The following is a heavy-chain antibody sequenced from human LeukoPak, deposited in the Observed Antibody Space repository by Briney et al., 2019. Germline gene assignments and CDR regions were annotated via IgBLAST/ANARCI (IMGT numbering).Heavy chain of an antibody. Sequence: GESLRLSCAASGFTVISNYMTWVRQAPGKGLEWVSVISRGGSTYYADSVKGRFTISRDNSKNTLYLQMNSLRAEDTAVYYCARDNDSPDAFDIWGQGTKVTVSS. D-gene: IGHD5-18*01. CDR2: ISRGGST. CDR1: GFTVISNY. CDR3: ARDNDSPDAFDI. V-gene: IGHV3-53*01. J-gene: IGHJ3*02.